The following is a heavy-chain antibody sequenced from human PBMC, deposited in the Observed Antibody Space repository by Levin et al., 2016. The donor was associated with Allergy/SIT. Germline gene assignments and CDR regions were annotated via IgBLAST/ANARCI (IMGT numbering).Heavy chain of an antibody. Sequence: SETLSLTCAISGDSVSSNSAAWNWIRQSPSRGLEWLGRTYYRSKWYNDYAVSVKSRITINPDTSKNQFSLQLNSVTPEDTAVYYCARDHVRETPPGLWFDPWGQGTLVTVSS. CDR2: TYYRSKWYN. CDR1: GDSVSSNSAA. J-gene: IGHJ5*02. V-gene: IGHV6-1*01. D-gene: IGHD1-26*01. CDR3: ARDHVRETPPGLWFDP.